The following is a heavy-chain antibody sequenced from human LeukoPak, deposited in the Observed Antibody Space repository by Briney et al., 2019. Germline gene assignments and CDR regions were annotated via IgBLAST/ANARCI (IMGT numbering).Heavy chain of an antibody. Sequence: PSETLSLTCTVSGGSGGSFSSYYWSWIRQPPGKGLEWIGYIYYSGSTNYNPSLKSRVTISVDTSKSQFSLKLRSVSAADTAVYYCARDCGRNIVVGCIPFDYWGQGTLVTVSS. CDR1: GGSGGSFSSYY. D-gene: IGHD2-2*01. CDR2: IYYSGST. CDR3: ARDCGRNIVVGCIPFDY. V-gene: IGHV4-59*01. J-gene: IGHJ4*02.